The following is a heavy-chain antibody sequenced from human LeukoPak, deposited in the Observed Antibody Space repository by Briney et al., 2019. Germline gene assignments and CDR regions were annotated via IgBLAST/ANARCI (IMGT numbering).Heavy chain of an antibody. Sequence: SLRLSCAASGFTFGSYGMHWVRQAPGKGLEWVAVISYDGSNKYYADSVKGRFTISRDNSKSTLYLQMNSLRAEDTAVYYCARDYQWLFFDYWGQGTLVTVSS. CDR3: ARDYQWLFFDY. J-gene: IGHJ4*02. D-gene: IGHD6-19*01. CDR2: ISYDGSNK. V-gene: IGHV3-30*03. CDR1: GFTFGSYG.